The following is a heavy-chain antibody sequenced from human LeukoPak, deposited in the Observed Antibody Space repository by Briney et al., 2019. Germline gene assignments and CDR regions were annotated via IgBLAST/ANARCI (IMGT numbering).Heavy chain of an antibody. CDR2: ISWDGGST. CDR1: GFTFDDYT. J-gene: IGHJ6*03. D-gene: IGHD3/OR15-3a*01. V-gene: IGHV3-43*01. Sequence: GGSLRLSCAASGFTFDDYTMHWVRQAPGKGLEWVSLISWDGGSTYYADSVKGRFTISRDNSKNSLYLQMNSLRTEDTALYYCAKDIGLVYYYYMDVWGKGTTVTVSS. CDR3: AKDIGLVYYYYMDV.